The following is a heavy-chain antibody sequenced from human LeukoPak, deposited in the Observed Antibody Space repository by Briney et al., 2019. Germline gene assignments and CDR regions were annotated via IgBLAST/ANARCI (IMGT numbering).Heavy chain of an antibody. CDR1: GFTFSSYA. CDR3: ARESESYDSSGSTFKY. J-gene: IGHJ4*02. D-gene: IGHD3-22*01. Sequence: PGRSLRLSCAASGFTFSSYAMSWVRQAPGKGLEWVSAFSGSGGNTYYADSVKRRFTISRDNSKNTLYLQMNSLRAEDTAVHYCARESESYDSSGSTFKYWGQGTLVTVSS. CDR2: FSGSGGNT. V-gene: IGHV3-23*01.